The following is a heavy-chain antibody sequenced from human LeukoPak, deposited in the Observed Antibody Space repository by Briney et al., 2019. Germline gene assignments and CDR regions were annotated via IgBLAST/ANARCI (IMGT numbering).Heavy chain of an antibody. Sequence: GGSLRLSCAASGFTFSSYAMHWVRQAPGKGLEWVAVISYDGSNKYYADSVKGRFTISRDNSKNTLYLQMNSLRAEDTAVYYCARDSTRDGYNWGYFDYWGQGTLVTVSS. CDR1: GFTFSSYA. CDR2: ISYDGSNK. V-gene: IGHV3-30-3*01. CDR3: ARDSTRDGYNWGYFDY. J-gene: IGHJ4*02. D-gene: IGHD5-24*01.